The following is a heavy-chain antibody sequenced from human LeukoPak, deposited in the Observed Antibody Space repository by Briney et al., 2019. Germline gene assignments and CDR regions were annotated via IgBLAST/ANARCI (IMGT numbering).Heavy chain of an antibody. V-gene: IGHV3-53*01. J-gene: IGHJ4*02. D-gene: IGHD2-21*01. CDR3: ARAAYGALDY. CDR1: GFTVSSSY. CDR2: IYSGGST. Sequence: GVSLRLSCAASGFTVSSSYMSWVRQAPGKGLEWVSVIYSGGSTYYADSVKGRFTISRDNSRNTLYLQMNSLRAEDTAVYFCARAAYGALDYWGQGTLVTVSS.